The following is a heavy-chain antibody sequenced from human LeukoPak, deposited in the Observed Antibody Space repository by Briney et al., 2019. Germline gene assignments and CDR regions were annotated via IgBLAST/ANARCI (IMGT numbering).Heavy chain of an antibody. J-gene: IGHJ5*02. Sequence: ASVKVSCKASGGTFSSYAISWVRQAPGQGLEWMGGIIPIFGTANYAQKFQGRVTITADESTSTAYMELSSLRSEDTAVYYCAREGGYSYAFDPWAREPWSPSPQ. D-gene: IGHD5-18*01. CDR1: GGTFSSYA. V-gene: IGHV1-69*13. CDR3: AREGGYSYAFDP. CDR2: IIPIFGTA.